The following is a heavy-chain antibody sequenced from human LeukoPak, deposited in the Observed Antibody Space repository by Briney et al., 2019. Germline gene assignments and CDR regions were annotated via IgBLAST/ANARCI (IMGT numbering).Heavy chain of an antibody. V-gene: IGHV1-18*01. D-gene: IGHD1-26*01. J-gene: IGHJ4*02. CDR3: ARDSGSYLDY. CDR2: ISVDSGNT. CDR1: GYTFTTYA. Sequence: ASVKVSCKTSGYTFTTYAISWVRQAPGQGLEWMGWISVDSGNTNYAQKLQGRVTMTTDTSTSTAYMELRSLRSEDTAVYYCARDSGSYLDYWGQGTLVTVSS.